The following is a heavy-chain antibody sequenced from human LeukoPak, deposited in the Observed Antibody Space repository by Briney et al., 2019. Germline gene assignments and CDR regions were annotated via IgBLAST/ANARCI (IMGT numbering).Heavy chain of an antibody. CDR1: GGSISSSSYY. CDR3: ATNAKTYGSGACCPPDY. J-gene: IGHJ4*02. Sequence: SETLSLTCTVSGGSISSSSYYWGWIRQPPGKGLEWIGSIYYSGSTYYNPSLKSRVTISVDTSKNQFSLKLSCVTAADTAVYYCATNAKTYGSGACCPPDYWGQGTLVTVSS. D-gene: IGHD3-10*01. CDR2: IYYSGST. V-gene: IGHV4-39*01.